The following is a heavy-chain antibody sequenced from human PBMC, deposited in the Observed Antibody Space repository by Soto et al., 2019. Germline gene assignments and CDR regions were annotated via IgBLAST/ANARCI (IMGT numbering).Heavy chain of an antibody. V-gene: IGHV4-31*03. CDR2: MFYSGST. Sequence: SETLSLTCTVSGASISSVRSYWSWIRQHPGKGLEWIGYMFYSGSTYYHPSLKSRVNISADTSKNQFSLRLTSVTPADTAVYYCARDNGYGHFDSWGQGTLVTVSS. CDR3: ARDNGYGHFDS. J-gene: IGHJ4*02. D-gene: IGHD5-12*01. CDR1: GASISSVRSY.